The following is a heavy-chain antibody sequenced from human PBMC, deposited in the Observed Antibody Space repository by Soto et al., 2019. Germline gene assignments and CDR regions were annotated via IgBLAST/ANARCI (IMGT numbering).Heavy chain of an antibody. Sequence: QVELQEAGPRLVKPSETLSLTCAVSGYSISSSNWWGWIRQPPGKGLEWIGYIHYSGTTYDNPSLNSRVTMSVDTSKNKFTLKLSSVTAVDTALYYCARGGGNGDAFDVWGQGTLVTVSS. CDR2: IHYSGTT. D-gene: IGHD2-15*01. V-gene: IGHV4-28*03. CDR3: ARGGGNGDAFDV. CDR1: GYSISSSNW. J-gene: IGHJ3*01.